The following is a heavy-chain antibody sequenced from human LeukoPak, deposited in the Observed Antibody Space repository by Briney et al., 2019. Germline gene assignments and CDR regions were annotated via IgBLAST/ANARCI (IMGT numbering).Heavy chain of an antibody. V-gene: IGHV3-13*01. J-gene: IGHJ4*02. CDR3: ARYDYVWGSFDY. CDR1: GFTFSSYN. Sequence: GGSLRLSCAASGFTFSSYNMHWVRQATGKGLEWVSAIGTAGDTYYPGSVKGRFTISRENAKNSLYLQMNSLRAGDTAVYYCARYDYVWGSFDYWGQGTLVTVSS. D-gene: IGHD3-16*01. CDR2: IGTAGDT.